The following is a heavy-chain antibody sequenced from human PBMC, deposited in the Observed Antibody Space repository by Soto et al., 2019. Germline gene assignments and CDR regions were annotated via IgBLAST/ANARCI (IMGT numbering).Heavy chain of an antibody. V-gene: IGHV3-48*02. Sequence: EVQLVESGGGLVQPGGSLRLSCAASGFIFSTYSMNWVRQAPGKGLEWVSFISSSSNTIYYADSVRGRFTISRDNAKNSLSLQMNSLRDEDTALYYCARDYAPTYYYYAMDVWGQGTTVTVSS. CDR2: ISSSSNTI. CDR1: GFIFSTYS. J-gene: IGHJ6*02. D-gene: IGHD3-16*01. CDR3: ARDYAPTYYYYAMDV.